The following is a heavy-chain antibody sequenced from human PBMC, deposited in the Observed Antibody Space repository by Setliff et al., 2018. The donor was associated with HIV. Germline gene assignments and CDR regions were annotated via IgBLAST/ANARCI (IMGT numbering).Heavy chain of an antibody. V-gene: IGHV3-74*01. CDR3: AKASGSGTYFPSPPDS. CDR1: GFTFTDYI. J-gene: IGHJ4*02. Sequence: PGGSLRLSCAGSGFTFTDYIMHWVRQVPGKGLVWVSRINSDGSDTRYADSVKGRFTISRDNAKNTLYLQMNSLRGEDTAFYFCAKASGSGTYFPSPPDSWGQGTLVTVSS. CDR2: INSDGSDT. D-gene: IGHD3-10*01.